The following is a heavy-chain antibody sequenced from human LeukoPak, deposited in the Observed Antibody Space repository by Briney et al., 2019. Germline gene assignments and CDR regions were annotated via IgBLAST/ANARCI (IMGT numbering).Heavy chain of an antibody. CDR1: VFTFSNAW. D-gene: IGHD2-21*01. J-gene: IGHJ4*02. V-gene: IGHV3-15*01. Sequence: GGSLRLSCAASVFTFSNAWMSWVRQAPGKGLEWVGRIKSKTDGGTTDYTAPVKGRFTISRDDSKNTLYVRMNSLKTEDTALYYWALCGDYFDYWGQGTLVTVSS. CDR3: ALCGDYFDY. CDR2: IKSKTDGGTT.